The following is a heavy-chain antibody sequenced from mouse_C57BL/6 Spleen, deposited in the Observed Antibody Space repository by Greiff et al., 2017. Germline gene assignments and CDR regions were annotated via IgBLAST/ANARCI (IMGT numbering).Heavy chain of an antibody. D-gene: IGHD1-1*01. V-gene: IGHV5-9*01. CDR2: ISGGGGNT. Sequence: EVHLVESGGGLVKPGGSLKLSCAASGFTFSSYTMSWVRQTPEKRLEWVATISGGGGNTYYPDSVKGRFTISRDNAKNTLYLQMSSLRSEDTALYYCARPYGPGYFDVWGTGTTVTVSS. J-gene: IGHJ1*03. CDR1: GFTFSSYT. CDR3: ARPYGPGYFDV.